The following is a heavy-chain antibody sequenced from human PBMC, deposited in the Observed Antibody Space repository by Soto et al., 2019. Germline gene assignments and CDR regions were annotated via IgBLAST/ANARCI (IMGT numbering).Heavy chain of an antibody. J-gene: IGHJ6*02. D-gene: IGHD3-22*01. CDR1: GFTFSSYA. V-gene: IGHV3-23*01. Sequence: GGSLRLSCAASGFTFSSYAMSWVRQAPGKGPEWVSAISGSGGSTYYADSVKGRFTISRDNSKNTLYLQMNSLRAEDTAVYYCAKHSLYYDSSGYYYAPSYYYGMDVWGQGTTVTVSS. CDR2: ISGSGGST. CDR3: AKHSLYYDSSGYYYAPSYYYGMDV.